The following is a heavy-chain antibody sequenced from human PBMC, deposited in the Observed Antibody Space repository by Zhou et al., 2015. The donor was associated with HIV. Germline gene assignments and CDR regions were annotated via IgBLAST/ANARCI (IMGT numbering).Heavy chain of an antibody. CDR2: INPNSGGT. D-gene: IGHD5-12*01. Sequence: QVQLVQSGAEVKKPGTSVKVSCKASGYTFTDFYMHWVRQAPGQGLQWMGWINPNSGGTYYAQNFQGRVTMTRDSSISTAYMELSRLRSDDTAVYYCARKLFRDSGDDLGYFDYVGPREPWSPSPQ. CDR1: GYTFTDFY. V-gene: IGHV1-2*02. J-gene: IGHJ4*02. CDR3: ARKLFRDSGDDLGYFDY.